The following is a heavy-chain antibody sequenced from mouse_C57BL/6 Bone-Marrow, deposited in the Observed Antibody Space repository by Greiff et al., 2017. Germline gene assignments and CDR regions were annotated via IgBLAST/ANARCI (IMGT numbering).Heavy chain of an antibody. J-gene: IGHJ3*01. Sequence: EVMLVESGGGLVQPKGSLKLSCAASGFSFNTYAMNWVRQAPGKGLEWVARIRSKSNNYATYYADSVKDRFTISRDDSESMLYLQMNNLKTEDTAMYYCGRQVRLRGFAYWGQGTLVTVSA. D-gene: IGHD3-2*02. CDR1: GFSFNTYA. CDR2: IRSKSNNYAT. V-gene: IGHV10-1*01. CDR3: GRQVRLRGFAY.